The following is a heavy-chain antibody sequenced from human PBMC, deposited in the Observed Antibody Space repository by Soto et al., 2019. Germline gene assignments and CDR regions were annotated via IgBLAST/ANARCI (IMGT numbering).Heavy chain of an antibody. CDR3: ARAGPDPSLFLSYCGMVV. CDR2: ISTDNGNT. Sequence: QVHLVQSGAEVRKPGASVKVSCKASGYSFTSYGISWVRQAPGQGLEWLGWISTDNGNTNYAHNLQGRVSMTIDQSTSTSYIQICSQGSDDTAVYYCARAGPDPSLFLSYCGMVVWGQWTTVTVS. CDR1: GYSFTSYG. V-gene: IGHV1-18*01. D-gene: IGHD3-16*01. J-gene: IGHJ6*02.